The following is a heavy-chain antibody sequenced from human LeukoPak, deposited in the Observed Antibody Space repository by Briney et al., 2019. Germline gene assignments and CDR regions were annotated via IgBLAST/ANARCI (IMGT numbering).Heavy chain of an antibody. J-gene: IGHJ4*02. CDR1: GFTFSSYN. Sequence: GGSLRLSCAASGFTFSSYNMNWVRQAPGKGLEWVSYISSSSSTLDYADSVKGRFTISRDNAKSSLYLQMNSLRAEDTAVYYCARFYGSDDYFDYWGRGTLVTVSS. D-gene: IGHD3-10*01. CDR3: ARFYGSDDYFDY. V-gene: IGHV3-48*04. CDR2: ISSSSSTL.